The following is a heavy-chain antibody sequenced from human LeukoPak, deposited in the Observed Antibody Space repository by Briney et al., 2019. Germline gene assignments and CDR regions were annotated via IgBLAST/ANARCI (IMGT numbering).Heavy chain of an antibody. J-gene: IGHJ5*02. Sequence: SETLSLTCTVSGGSISSGDYYWSWIRQPPGKGPEWIGYIYYSGSTYYNPSLKSRVTISVDTSKNQFSLKLSSVTAADTAVYYCARVGSGSLHLWGQGTLVTVSS. D-gene: IGHD3-10*01. CDR1: GGSISSGDYY. CDR3: ARVGSGSLHL. V-gene: IGHV4-30-4*08. CDR2: IYYSGST.